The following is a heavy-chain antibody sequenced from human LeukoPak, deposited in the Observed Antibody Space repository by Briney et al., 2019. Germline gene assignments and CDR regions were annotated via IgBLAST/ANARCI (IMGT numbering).Heavy chain of an antibody. V-gene: IGHV3-11*01. J-gene: IGHJ3*02. CDR2: ISSSGSTI. CDR3: ARAYDYGDYDAFDI. Sequence: PGGSLRLSCAASGFTFSDYYMSWIRQAPGKGLEWVSYISSSGSTIYYADSVKGRFTISRDNAKNSLYPQMNSLRAEDTAVYYCARAYDYGDYDAFDIWGQGTMVTVSS. CDR1: GFTFSDYY. D-gene: IGHD4-17*01.